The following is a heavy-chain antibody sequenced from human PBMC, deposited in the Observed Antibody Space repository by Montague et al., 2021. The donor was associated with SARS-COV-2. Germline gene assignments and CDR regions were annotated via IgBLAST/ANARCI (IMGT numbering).Heavy chain of an antibody. D-gene: IGHD3-9*01. J-gene: IGHJ3*02. Sequence: SETLSLTCAVYGGSFSGSFWTWIRQPPGKGLEWLGEINHRGTTKXNPSVESRVLMSVDTSKNQFAPRLTSVTVADTAVYYCAKTGGFSEILADYDNPRDVPVRHREKDVKRPRRAFDIWGQGQLVTVSS. CDR2: INHRGTT. V-gene: IGHV4-34*01. CDR3: AKTGGFSEILADYDNPRDVPVRHREKDVKRPRRAFDI. CDR1: GGSFSGSF.